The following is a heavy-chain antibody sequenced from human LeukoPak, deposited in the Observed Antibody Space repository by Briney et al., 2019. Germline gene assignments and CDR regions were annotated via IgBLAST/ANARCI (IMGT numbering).Heavy chain of an antibody. J-gene: IGHJ5*02. V-gene: IGHV1-18*01. CDR2: ISAYNGNT. CDR3: ARGYSGSSYYYYSIPLDP. CDR1: GYTFTSYG. D-gene: IGHD1-26*01. Sequence: ASVKVSCKASGYTFTSYGISWVRQAPGQGLEWMGWISAYNGNTNYAQKLQGRVTMTTDTSTSTDYMELRSLRSDDTAVYYCARGYSGSSYYYYSIPLDPWGQGTLVTVSS.